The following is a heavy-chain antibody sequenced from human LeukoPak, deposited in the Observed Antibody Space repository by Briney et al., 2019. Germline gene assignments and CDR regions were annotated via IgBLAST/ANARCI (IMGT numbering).Heavy chain of an antibody. CDR2: INPNSGGT. CDR3: ARANTRGYSYGYGFDY. CDR1: GYTFTSYG. V-gene: IGHV1-2*02. Sequence: ASVKVSCKASGYTFTSYGISWVRQAPGQGLEWMGWINPNSGGTNYAQKFQGRVTMTRDTSISTAYMELSRLRSDDTAVYYCARANTRGYSYGYGFDYWGQGTLVTVSS. D-gene: IGHD5-18*01. J-gene: IGHJ4*02.